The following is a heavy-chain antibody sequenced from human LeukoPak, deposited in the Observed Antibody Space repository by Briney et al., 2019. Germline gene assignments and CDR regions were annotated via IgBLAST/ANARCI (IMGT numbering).Heavy chain of an antibody. CDR1: RGTFSSYA. CDR3: ARDYGDYGLGY. D-gene: IGHD4-17*01. V-gene: IGHV1-69*13. Sequence: ASVKFSCKASRGTFSSYAISWVRQAPGQGLEWMGGIIPIFGTANYAQKFQGRVTITADESTSTAYMELSSLRSEDTAVYYCARDYGDYGLGYWGQGTLVTVSS. CDR2: IIPIFGTA. J-gene: IGHJ4*02.